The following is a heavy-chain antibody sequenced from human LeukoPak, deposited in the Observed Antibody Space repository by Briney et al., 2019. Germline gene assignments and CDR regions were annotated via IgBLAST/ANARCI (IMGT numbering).Heavy chain of an antibody. D-gene: IGHD5-24*01. Sequence: PGGSLRLSCAASGFTSNTYAMHWVRQAPGKGLEWVAVISYDGSNKYYADSVKGRFTISRDNSKNTLYLQMNSLRAEDTAVYYCAREMATTPSFDYWGQGTLVTVSS. CDR2: ISYDGSNK. CDR1: GFTSNTYA. CDR3: AREMATTPSFDY. J-gene: IGHJ4*02. V-gene: IGHV3-30*04.